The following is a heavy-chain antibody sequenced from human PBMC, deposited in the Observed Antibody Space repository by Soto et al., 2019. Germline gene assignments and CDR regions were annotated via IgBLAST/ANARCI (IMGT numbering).Heavy chain of an antibody. D-gene: IGHD1-26*01. J-gene: IGHJ3*02. CDR3: ARDTELLLSPDAFDI. V-gene: IGHV3-33*01. CDR1: GFTFSSYG. Sequence: QVQLVESGGGVVQPGRSLRLSCAASGFTFSSYGIHWVRQAPGKGLEWVAVIWYDGSNKYYADSVKGRFTISRDNSKNTLYLQMNSLRAEDTAVYYCARDTELLLSPDAFDIWGQGTMVTVSS. CDR2: IWYDGSNK.